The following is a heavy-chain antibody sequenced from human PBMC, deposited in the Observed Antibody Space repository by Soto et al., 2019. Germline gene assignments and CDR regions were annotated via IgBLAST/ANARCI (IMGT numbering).Heavy chain of an antibody. V-gene: IGHV1-18*01. CDR3: ASSYCGGDCYSVYYYYGMDV. J-gene: IGHJ6*02. CDR2: ISAYNGNT. CDR1: GYTFTSYG. Sequence: QVQLVQSGAEVKKPGASVKVSCKASGYTFTSYGISWVRQAPGQGLEWMGWISAYNGNTNYAQKLQGRVTMTTDTSTSTAYMELRSLRSDDTAVYYCASSYCGGDCYSVYYYYGMDVCGQGTTFTVSS. D-gene: IGHD2-21*02.